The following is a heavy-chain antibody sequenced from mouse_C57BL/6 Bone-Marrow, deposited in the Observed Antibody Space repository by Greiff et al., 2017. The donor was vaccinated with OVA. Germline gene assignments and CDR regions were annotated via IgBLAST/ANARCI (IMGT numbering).Heavy chain of an antibody. V-gene: IGHV1-54*01. CDR2: INPGSGGT. CDR3: ARRMLYWYLDG. CDR1: GYAFTNYL. Sequence: QVQLKQSGAELVRPGTSVKVSCKASGYAFTNYLIEWVKQRPGQGLEWIGVINPGSGGTNYNEKFKGKATLTAAKSSSTAYMQLSSLTSEDSAVYFCARRMLYWYLDGWGTETTVTVSS. J-gene: IGHJ1*03.